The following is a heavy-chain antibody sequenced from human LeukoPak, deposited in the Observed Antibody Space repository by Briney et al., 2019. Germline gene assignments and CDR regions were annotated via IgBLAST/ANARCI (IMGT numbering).Heavy chain of an antibody. CDR1: GGSVSGYY. CDR2: INHSGST. Sequence: ASETLSLTCTISGGSVSGYYWSWIRQPPGKGLEWIGEINHSGSTNYNPSLKSRVTISIDASRNQFSLNLSSVTAADTAVYYCASRSGGDYWGQGTLVTVSS. CDR3: ASRSGGDY. D-gene: IGHD3-10*01. V-gene: IGHV4-34*01. J-gene: IGHJ4*02.